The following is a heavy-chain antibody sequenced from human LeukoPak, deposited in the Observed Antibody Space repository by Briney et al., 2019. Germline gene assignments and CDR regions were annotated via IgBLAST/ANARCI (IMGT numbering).Heavy chain of an antibody. D-gene: IGHD6-19*01. CDR1: GYTFTGYY. J-gene: IGHJ4*02. CDR3: ATARTGYSSGWYYFDY. CDR2: INPSSGGT. Sequence: GASVKVSCKASGYTFTGYYMHWVRQAPGQGLEWMGWINPSSGGTNYAQKFQGRVTMTRDTSISTAYMELSRLRSDDTAVYYCATARTGYSSGWYYFDYWGQGTLVTVSS. V-gene: IGHV1-2*02.